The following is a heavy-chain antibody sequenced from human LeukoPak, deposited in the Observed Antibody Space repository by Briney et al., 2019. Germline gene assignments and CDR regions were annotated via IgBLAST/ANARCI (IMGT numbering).Heavy chain of an antibody. Sequence: PSETLSLTCAVYGGSSSGYYWSWIRQPPGKGLEWIGEINHSGSTNYNPSLKSRVTISVDTSKNQFSLKLSSVTAADTAVYYCARGNVVVTATRIRGPRAFDIWGQGTMVTVSS. V-gene: IGHV4-34*01. CDR2: INHSGST. J-gene: IGHJ3*02. CDR3: ARGNVVVTATRIRGPRAFDI. CDR1: GGSSSGYY. D-gene: IGHD2-21*02.